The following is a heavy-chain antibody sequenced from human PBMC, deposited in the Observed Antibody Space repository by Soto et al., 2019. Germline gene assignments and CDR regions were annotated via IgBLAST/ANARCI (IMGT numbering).Heavy chain of an antibody. J-gene: IGHJ5*02. V-gene: IGHV4-39*01. D-gene: IGHD5-12*01. CDR2: IYYSGST. CDR1: GGSISSSSYY. Sequence: SETLSLTCTVSGGSISSSSYYWGWIRQPPGKGLEWIGSIYYSGSTYYNPSLKSRVTISVDTSKNQFSLKLSSVTAADTAVYYCARQKRVATRGGWFDPWGQGTLVTVSS. CDR3: ARQKRVATRGGWFDP.